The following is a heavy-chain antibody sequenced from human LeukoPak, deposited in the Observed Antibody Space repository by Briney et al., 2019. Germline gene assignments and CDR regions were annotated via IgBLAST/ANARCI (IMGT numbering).Heavy chain of an antibody. CDR2: IKWNGGST. CDR3: ARGYSYCGGDCTAFGI. CDR1: GFNFDDYG. Sequence: GGSLRLSCAASGFNFDDYGMNWVRQAPGKGLEWVSGIKWNGGSTGYADSVKGRFTISRDNAKNSLYLQMNSLRAEDTALYYCARGYSYCGGDCTAFGIWGQGTMVTVSS. J-gene: IGHJ3*02. D-gene: IGHD2-21*02. V-gene: IGHV3-20*04.